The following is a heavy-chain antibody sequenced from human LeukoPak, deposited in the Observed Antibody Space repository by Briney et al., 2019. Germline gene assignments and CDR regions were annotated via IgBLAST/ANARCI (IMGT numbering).Heavy chain of an antibody. CDR2: ISGSGSST. CDR3: AKASYSSSWWVVDY. Sequence: GGSLRLSCAASGFTFSSYAMSWARQAPGKGLEWVSAISGSGSSTYYADSVKGRFTISRDNSKNTLYLQMNSLRAEDTAVYYCAKASYSSSWWVVDYWGQGTLVTVSS. D-gene: IGHD6-6*01. J-gene: IGHJ4*02. CDR1: GFTFSSYA. V-gene: IGHV3-23*01.